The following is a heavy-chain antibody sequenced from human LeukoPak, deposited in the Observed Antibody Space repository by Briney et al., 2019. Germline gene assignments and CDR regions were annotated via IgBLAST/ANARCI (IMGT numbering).Heavy chain of an antibody. CDR2: ISAYNGNT. CDR1: GYTFTSYD. J-gene: IGHJ6*02. D-gene: IGHD1-26*01. CDR3: ARDIIGATSAGYYYYGMDV. Sequence: ASVKVSCKASGYTFTSYDINWVRQAPGQGLEWMGWISAYNGNTNYAQKLQGRVTMTTDTSTSTAYMELRSLRSDDTAVYYCARDIIGATSAGYYYYGMDVWGQGTTVTVSS. V-gene: IGHV1-18*01.